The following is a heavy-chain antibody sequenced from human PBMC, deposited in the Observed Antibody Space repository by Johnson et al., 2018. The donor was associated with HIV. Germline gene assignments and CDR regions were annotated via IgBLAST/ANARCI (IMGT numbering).Heavy chain of an antibody. V-gene: IGHV3-13*01. CDR1: GFTFSSYD. J-gene: IGHJ3*02. CDR2: IGTAGDT. D-gene: IGHD4-17*01. CDR3: ARSRDYGPARSAFDI. Sequence: VLLVESGGGVVQPGRSLRLSCAASGFTFSSYDMHWVRQATGKGLEWVSAIGTAGDTYYPGSVKGRFTISRENAKNTLYLQMNSLRAEDTAVYYCARSRDYGPARSAFDIWGQGTMVTVSS.